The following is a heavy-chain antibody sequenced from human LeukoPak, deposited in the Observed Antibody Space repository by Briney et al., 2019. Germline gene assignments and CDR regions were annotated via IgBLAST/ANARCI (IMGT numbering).Heavy chain of an antibody. Sequence: GGSLRLSCAASGFTVSSNYMSWVRQAPGKGLEWVSHISDSGGKTYYADSVKGRFTISRDNSKNTLYLQMDSLRAEDTAIYYCADFGSGSYCFDYWGQGTLVTVSS. CDR3: ADFGSGSYCFDY. CDR1: GFTVSSNY. J-gene: IGHJ4*02. V-gene: IGHV3-23*01. D-gene: IGHD3-10*01. CDR2: ISDSGGKT.